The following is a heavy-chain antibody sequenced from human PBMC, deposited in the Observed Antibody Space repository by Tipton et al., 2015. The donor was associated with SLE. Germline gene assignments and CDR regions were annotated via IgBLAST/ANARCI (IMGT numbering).Heavy chain of an antibody. CDR2: IYYSGTT. CDR3: ARGMVTWRGAIVGVDV. V-gene: IGHV4-39*01. J-gene: IGHJ6*02. CDR1: GDSIISVGYY. D-gene: IGHD2-21*02. Sequence: LRLSCTVSGDSIISVGYYWGWLRQSPGKGLEWIGSIYYSGTTYYNPSLKSPITISLDASESQFSLKLTSVTAADTAVYYCARGMVTWRGAIVGVDVWGQGTTVNVSS.